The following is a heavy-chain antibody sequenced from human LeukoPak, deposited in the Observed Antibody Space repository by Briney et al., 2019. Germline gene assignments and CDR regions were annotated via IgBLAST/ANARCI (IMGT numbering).Heavy chain of an antibody. D-gene: IGHD6-13*01. CDR2: IYSGGST. CDR1: GFTVSSNY. CDR3: AKDPRFGAAAGTRYYYYYGMDV. J-gene: IGHJ6*02. Sequence: GGSLRLSCAASGFTVSSNYMSLVRQAPGKGLEWVSVIYSGGSTYYADSVKGRFTISRDNSKNTLYQQMNSLRAEDTAVYYCAKDPRFGAAAGTRYYYYYGMDVWGQGTTVTVSS. V-gene: IGHV3-53*05.